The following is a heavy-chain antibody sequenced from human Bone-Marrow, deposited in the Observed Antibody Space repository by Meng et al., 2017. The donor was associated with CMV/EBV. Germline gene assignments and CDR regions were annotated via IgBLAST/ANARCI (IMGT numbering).Heavy chain of an antibody. CDR3: ASMVGGVYFDY. CDR1: GFTFSSYA. J-gene: IGHJ4*02. V-gene: IGHV3-23*01. CDR2: ISGSGGSI. D-gene: IGHD3-3*01. Sequence: WETLSLTCAASGFTFSSYAMSWVRQAPGKGLEWVSAISGSGGSIYYADTVKDRFTISRDNSKNTLYLQMNSLRAEDTAVYYCASMVGGVYFDYWGQGTLVTVSS.